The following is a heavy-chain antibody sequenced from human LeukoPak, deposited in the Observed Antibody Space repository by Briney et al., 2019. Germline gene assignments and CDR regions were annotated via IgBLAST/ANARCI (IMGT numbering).Heavy chain of an antibody. D-gene: IGHD5-12*01. V-gene: IGHV3-23*01. CDR2: ISGSGANT. J-gene: IGHJ4*02. Sequence: SGGSLRLSCAGSGFTFSGNPLSWVRQAPGKGLEWVSAISGSGANTYYGDSVRGRFTISRDNSKNTLYLQMNTLRADDTAVYYCATTKPARRYFDYWGQGILVTVSS. CDR1: GFTFSGNP. CDR3: ATTKPARRYFDY.